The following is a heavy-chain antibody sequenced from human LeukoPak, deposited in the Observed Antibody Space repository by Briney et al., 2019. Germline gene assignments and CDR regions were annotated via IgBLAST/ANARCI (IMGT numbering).Heavy chain of an antibody. CDR2: IYSGGST. Sequence: GGSLRLSCAASGFTFSSFAMTGVRRAPGKGLEWVSVIYSGGSTFYADSVRGRFTISRDSSKNTVYLQMSSLRAEDTDVYYCARGRGSYYDTTGGLDYWGQGTLVTVSS. J-gene: IGHJ4*02. CDR3: ARGRGSYYDTTGGLDY. D-gene: IGHD3-22*01. V-gene: IGHV3-23*03. CDR1: GFTFSSFA.